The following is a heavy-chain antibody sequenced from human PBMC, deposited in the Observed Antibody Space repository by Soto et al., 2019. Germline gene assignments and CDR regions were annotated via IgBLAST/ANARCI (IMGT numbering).Heavy chain of an antibody. Sequence: ASVKVSCKASGGTFSSYAISWVRQAPGQGLEWMGGIIPIFGTANYAQKFQGRVTITADESTSTAYMELSSLRSEDTAVYYCARDKPQSSGYLPALGYWGQGTLVTVSS. D-gene: IGHD3-22*01. V-gene: IGHV1-69*13. CDR1: GGTFSSYA. CDR2: IIPIFGTA. CDR3: ARDKPQSSGYLPALGY. J-gene: IGHJ4*02.